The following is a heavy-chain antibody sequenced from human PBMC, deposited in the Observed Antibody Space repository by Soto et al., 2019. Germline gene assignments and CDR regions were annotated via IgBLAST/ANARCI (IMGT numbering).Heavy chain of an antibody. D-gene: IGHD3-9*01. J-gene: IGHJ4*02. CDR3: CRVDPSSKSLDY. CDR1: AVSEFSFSDQY. CDR2: SRNRVNNLST. V-gene: IGHV3-72*01. Sequence: VQVEESGGGLVLPGGSLRLSCTVSAVSEFSFSDQYMDWVRQAPGKGLEWVGRSRNRVNNLSTAYAASVQGRFTISNNKYKNAVQLQMSSLQADDAAVYYACRVDPSSKSLDYWGQGTLVTVSS.